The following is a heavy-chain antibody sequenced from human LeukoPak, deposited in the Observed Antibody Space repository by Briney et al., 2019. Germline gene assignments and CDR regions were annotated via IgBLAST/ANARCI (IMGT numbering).Heavy chain of an antibody. D-gene: IGHD2-2*01. Sequence: ASVKVSCKAPGYTFTSYYMHWVRQAPGQGLEWMGIINPSGGSTGYAQKFQGRVTMTRDTSTSTVYMELSSLRSEDTAVYYCARDFGRIVVVPAAMRGWFDPWGQGTLVTVSS. CDR1: GYTFTSYY. CDR2: INPSGGST. CDR3: ARDFGRIVVVPAAMRGWFDP. V-gene: IGHV1-46*01. J-gene: IGHJ5*02.